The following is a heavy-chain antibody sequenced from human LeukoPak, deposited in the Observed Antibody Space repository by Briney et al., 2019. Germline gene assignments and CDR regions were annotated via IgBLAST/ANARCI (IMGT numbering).Heavy chain of an antibody. CDR1: GFTFSSYG. V-gene: IGHV3-23*01. Sequence: PGGSLRLSCVASGFTFSSYGMTWVRQAPGKGPEWVSLISGNAGSTYYADSVKGRFSISRDNSKNTMYLQMNSLRAEDTAVYYCAKGSGRGYSYGLEYWGQGTLVTVSS. CDR3: AKGSGRGYSYGLEY. CDR2: ISGNAGST. J-gene: IGHJ4*02. D-gene: IGHD5-18*01.